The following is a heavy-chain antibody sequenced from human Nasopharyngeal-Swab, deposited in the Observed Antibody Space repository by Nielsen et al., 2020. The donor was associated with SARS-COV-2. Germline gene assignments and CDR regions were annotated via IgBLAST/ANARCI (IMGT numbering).Heavy chain of an antibody. D-gene: IGHD2-15*01. J-gene: IGHJ5*02. CDR2: INPGGGSA. V-gene: IGHV1-46*01. Sequence: WVRQAPGQGLGWMGIINPGGGSARYSQNFQGRVTMTRDTSTSTVYMELSSLRSEDTAVYYCARGGDPREVVAATDCFDPWGQGTLVTVS. CDR3: ARGGDPREVVAATDCFDP.